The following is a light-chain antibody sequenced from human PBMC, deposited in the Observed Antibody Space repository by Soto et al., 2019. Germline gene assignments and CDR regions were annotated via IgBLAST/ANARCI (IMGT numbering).Light chain of an antibody. Sequence: QSALTQPASVSGSPGQSITISCTGTSSDVGGYNYVSWYQQHPGKAPKLLIYDVSNRPSVVSNRFSGSKSGNTASLTISGLQAEDEADYYCDSYTSSNLVFGGGTKLTVL. V-gene: IGLV2-14*01. J-gene: IGLJ3*02. CDR1: SSDVGGYNY. CDR3: DSYTSSNLV. CDR2: DVS.